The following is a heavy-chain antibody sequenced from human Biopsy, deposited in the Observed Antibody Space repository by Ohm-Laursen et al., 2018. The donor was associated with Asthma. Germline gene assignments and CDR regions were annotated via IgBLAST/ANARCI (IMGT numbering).Heavy chain of an antibody. CDR2: INFVFGTT. CDR1: GGTFNTYV. V-gene: IGHV1-69*13. CDR3: ARKAGSCISRTCYSLDF. Sequence: ASVKVSCKSLGGTFNTYVIGWVRQAPGQGLEWMGGINFVFGTTTYPQKFQDRVTITADDSTSTVYMELSSPRSEDTAVYYCARKAGSCISRTCYSLDFWGQGTLVTVSS. D-gene: IGHD2-2*01. J-gene: IGHJ4*02.